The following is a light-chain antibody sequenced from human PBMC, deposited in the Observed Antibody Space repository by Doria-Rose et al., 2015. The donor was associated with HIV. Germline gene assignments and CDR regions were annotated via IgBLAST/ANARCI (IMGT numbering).Light chain of an antibody. CDR3: QQYDNLLT. V-gene: IGKV1-33*01. Sequence: TQSPSSLSASVGDRVTITCQASQDISNFLNWYQQKPGKAPKLLIYDASNLETGVPSRFSGSGPGTDFTFTISSLQPEDIATYYCQQYDNLLTFGGGTKVEIK. J-gene: IGKJ4*01. CDR1: QDISNF. CDR2: DAS.